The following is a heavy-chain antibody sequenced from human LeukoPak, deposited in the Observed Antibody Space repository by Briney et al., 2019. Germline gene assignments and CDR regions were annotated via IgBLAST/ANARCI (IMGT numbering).Heavy chain of an antibody. CDR2: ISAYNGNT. J-gene: IGHJ4*02. Sequence: ASVKVSCKASGYTFTSYGISWVRQAPGQGLEWMGWISAYNGNTNYAQKLQGRVTMTTDTSTSTAYMELRSLRSDDTAVYYCARDLYYDFWSGYNNPPGAFDYWGQGTLVTVSS. D-gene: IGHD3-3*01. CDR3: ARDLYYDFWSGYNNPPGAFDY. V-gene: IGHV1-18*01. CDR1: GYTFTSYG.